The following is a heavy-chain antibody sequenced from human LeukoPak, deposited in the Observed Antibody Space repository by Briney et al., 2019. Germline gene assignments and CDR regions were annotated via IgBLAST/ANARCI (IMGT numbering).Heavy chain of an antibody. V-gene: IGHV4-59*02. J-gene: IGHJ3*01. CDR2: IDYTGIT. D-gene: IGHD3-22*01. Sequence: SETLSLTCTVSGGSVTSYYWSWIRQPAGQGLEWIAYIDYTGITKYNPSLWSRVTISVDTSTKQFSLKLSSVTAADTAVYYCARDVSYDRSGHYHGASDVWGQGTMVTVSS. CDR1: GGSVTSYY. CDR3: ARDVSYDRSGHYHGASDV.